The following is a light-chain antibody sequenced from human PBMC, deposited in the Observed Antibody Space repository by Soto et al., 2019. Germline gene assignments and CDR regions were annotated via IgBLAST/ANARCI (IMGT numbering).Light chain of an antibody. J-gene: IGKJ2*01. V-gene: IGKV1-39*01. Sequence: DIQMTQSPSSLSASVGDSVTITCRASESIAHYLNWYQQKPGKAPKLLIYAASTLQTGVPSRFSGSGSGTDFTLTISSLQTEDFATYFCQQSYISPYTFGQGTKLDI. CDR1: ESIAHY. CDR2: AAS. CDR3: QQSYISPYT.